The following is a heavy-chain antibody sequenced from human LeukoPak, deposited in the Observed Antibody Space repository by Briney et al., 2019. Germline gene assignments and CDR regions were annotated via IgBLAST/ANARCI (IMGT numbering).Heavy chain of an antibody. D-gene: IGHD6-19*01. Sequence: GASLQISCKGSGYSFTSYWIGWVRQLPGKGLEWMGIIYPGDSDTRYSPSFQGQVTISADKSISTAYLQWSSLKASDTAMYYCARLQQWLDRYYFDYWGQGTLVTVSS. CDR2: IYPGDSDT. V-gene: IGHV5-51*01. CDR3: ARLQQWLDRYYFDY. J-gene: IGHJ4*02. CDR1: GYSFTSYW.